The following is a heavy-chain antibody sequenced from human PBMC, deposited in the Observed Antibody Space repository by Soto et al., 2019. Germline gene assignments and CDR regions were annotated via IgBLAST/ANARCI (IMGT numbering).Heavy chain of an antibody. CDR1: GFTFSSYG. Sequence: PGGSLRLSCAASGFTFSSYGMHWVRQAPGKGLEWVAVIWYDGSNKYYADSVKGRFTISRDNSKNTLYLQMNSLRAEDTAVYYCAREGSGSYFFDYWGQGTLVTVSS. CDR3: AREGSGSYFFDY. D-gene: IGHD3-10*01. J-gene: IGHJ4*02. V-gene: IGHV3-33*01. CDR2: IWYDGSNK.